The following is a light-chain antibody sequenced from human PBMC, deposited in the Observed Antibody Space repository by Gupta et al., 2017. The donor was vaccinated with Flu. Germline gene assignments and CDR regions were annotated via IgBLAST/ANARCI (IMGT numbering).Light chain of an antibody. CDR1: QSLLYNDGNTY. V-gene: IGKV2-30*01. CDR2: KSS. J-gene: IGKJ1*01. CDR3: RQGTHWPPT. Sequence: DVVMTQSPLSLPVTLGQPASISCRSSQSLLYNDGNTYLNWFQQRPGQSPRRLIYKSSNRDSGVPDRFSGSGSGTDFTLKISRVEAEDVGVYYCRQGTHWPPTFGQGTKVEIK.